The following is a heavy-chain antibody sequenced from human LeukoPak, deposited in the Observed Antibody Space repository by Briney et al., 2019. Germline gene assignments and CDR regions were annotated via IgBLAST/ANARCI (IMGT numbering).Heavy chain of an antibody. D-gene: IGHD3-3*01. CDR1: GYTFTSYG. CDR2: ISAYNGNT. V-gene: IGHV1-18*01. Sequence: ASVKVSCKASGYTFTSYGISWVRQAPGQGLEWMGWISAYNGNTNYAQKLQGRVTMTTDTSTSTAYMELRSLRSDDTAVYYCARDLGIWSGYYNWLDPWGQGTLVTVSS. CDR3: ARDLGIWSGYYNWLDP. J-gene: IGHJ5*02.